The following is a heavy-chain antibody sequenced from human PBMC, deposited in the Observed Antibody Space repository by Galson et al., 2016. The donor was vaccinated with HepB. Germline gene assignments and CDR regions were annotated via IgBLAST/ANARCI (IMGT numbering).Heavy chain of an antibody. V-gene: IGHV5-10-1*01. CDR2: IDPSDSYT. J-gene: IGHJ5*02. Sequence: QSGAEVKKPGESLRISCKVFGYTFTSYWISWVRQMPGKGLEWMGRIDPSDSYTNYSPSFQGHVTMSADKSISTAYLPWSRLKASDTGMYYCTKSRAIKFDPWGQGTLVTVSS. CDR1: GYTFTSYW. D-gene: IGHD2-2*01. CDR3: TKSRAIKFDP.